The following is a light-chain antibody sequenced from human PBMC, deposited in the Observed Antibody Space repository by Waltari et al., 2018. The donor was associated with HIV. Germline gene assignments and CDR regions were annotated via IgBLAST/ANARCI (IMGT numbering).Light chain of an antibody. CDR1: SSAVGGYDY. CDR2: EVS. J-gene: IGLJ1*01. Sequence: QSALTQPASVSGSPGQSITISCTGTSSAVGGYDYVSWYQTHPGNAPKLMIYEVSSRPSVVSHRFSGSKSGNTASLTISGLQAEDEADYYCSSYTSRDTHVFGTGTKVTVL. CDR3: SSYTSRDTHV. V-gene: IGLV2-14*01.